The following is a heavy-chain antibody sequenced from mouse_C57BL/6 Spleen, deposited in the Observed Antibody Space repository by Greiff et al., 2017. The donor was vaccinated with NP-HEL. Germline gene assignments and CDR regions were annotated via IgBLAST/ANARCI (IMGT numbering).Heavy chain of an antibody. CDR3: ARRAADY. D-gene: IGHD3-3*01. CDR1: GYSFTGYY. V-gene: IGHV1-42*01. CDR2: INPSTGGT. J-gene: IGHJ2*01. Sequence: EVQLQQSGPELVKPGASVKISCKASGYSFTGYYMNWVKQSPEKSLEWIGEINPSTGGTTYNQKFKAKATLTVDKSSSTAYMQLKSLTSEDSAVYYCARRAADYWGQGTTLTVSS.